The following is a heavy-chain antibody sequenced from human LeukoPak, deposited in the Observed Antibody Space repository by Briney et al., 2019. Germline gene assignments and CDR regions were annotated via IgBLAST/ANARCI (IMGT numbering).Heavy chain of an antibody. Sequence: PSETLSLTCTVSGGSISSYYWSWIRQPPGKGLEWIGYINYSGGTNYNPSLKSRVTMSVDTSKNQFSLKLSSVTAADTAMYYCAREGRQGYVYFDHWGQGSLVTVSS. V-gene: IGHV4-59*01. CDR1: GGSISSYY. CDR2: INYSGGT. CDR3: AREGRQGYVYFDH. J-gene: IGHJ4*02. D-gene: IGHD5-12*01.